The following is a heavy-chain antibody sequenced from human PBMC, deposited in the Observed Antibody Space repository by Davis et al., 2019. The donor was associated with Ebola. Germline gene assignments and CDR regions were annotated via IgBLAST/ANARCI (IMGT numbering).Heavy chain of an antibody. CDR1: GFTFSTYG. CDR2: ISHDGSNE. V-gene: IGHV3-30-3*01. J-gene: IGHJ6*02. D-gene: IGHD3-3*01. Sequence: GESLKISCAASGFTFSTYGVHWVRQAPGKGLEWVAVISHDGSNEYYADSVKGRFTISRDNSKNTLYMEMNSLRAEDTAVYYCAIWAGPFWSYYYGLDVWGQGTTVTVSS. CDR3: AIWAGPFWSYYYGLDV.